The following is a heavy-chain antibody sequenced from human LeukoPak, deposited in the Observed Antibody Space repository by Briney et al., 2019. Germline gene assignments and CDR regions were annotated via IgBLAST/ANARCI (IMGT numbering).Heavy chain of an antibody. CDR1: GGSISSYY. V-gene: IGHV4-59*01. CDR2: IYDRGST. CDR3: ARGRTFDN. Sequence: SETLSLTCTVSGGSISSYYWSWIRQPPGKGLEWIGNIYDRGSTKYNPSLKSRVTISVDTSKNQFSLRLSSVTAADTAVYYCARGRTFDNWGQGTLVTASS. J-gene: IGHJ4*02.